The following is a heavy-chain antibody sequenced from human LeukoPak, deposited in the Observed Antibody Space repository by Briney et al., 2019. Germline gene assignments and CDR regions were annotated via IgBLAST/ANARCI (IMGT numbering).Heavy chain of an antibody. V-gene: IGHV3-30-3*02. D-gene: IGHD6-13*01. CDR1: GFTFSNYA. J-gene: IGHJ4*02. CDR3: AKMAGGVYSSSWYLDY. CDR2: ISYTGSNK. Sequence: GGSLRLSCAASGFTFSNYALHWVRQAPGKGLEWVAVISYTGSNKYYADSVKGRFTISRDNSKNTLYLQMNSLRTEDTAVYYCAKMAGGVYSSSWYLDYWGQGTLVTVSS.